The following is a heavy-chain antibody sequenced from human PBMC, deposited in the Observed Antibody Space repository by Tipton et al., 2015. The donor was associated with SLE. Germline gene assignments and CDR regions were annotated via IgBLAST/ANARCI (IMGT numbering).Heavy chain of an antibody. J-gene: IGHJ4*02. Sequence: TLSLTCSVSGASISTRDHYWTWVRQRPGEGLEWIGYIYYIGTTYYNPSLKSRVSMSVDTPKNQFSLNLNSVTAADTAVYYCARVPHSSSFDYWGQGTLTIVSS. CDR2: IYYIGTT. CDR1: GASISTRDHY. D-gene: IGHD3-22*01. V-gene: IGHV4-31*03. CDR3: ARVPHSSSFDY.